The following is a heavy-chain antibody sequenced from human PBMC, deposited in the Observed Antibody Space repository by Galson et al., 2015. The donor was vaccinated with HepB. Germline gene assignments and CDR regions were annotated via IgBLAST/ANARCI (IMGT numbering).Heavy chain of an antibody. CDR2: ISDDGATK. Sequence: SLRLSCAASGFIFSDYVIHWVRQAPGKGLEWVAVISDDGATKYYSDSVKGRFTISRDNSKSTLYLQINSLRTEDTAMYYCARDQGGAAAGSPQYFDYWGQGTLVTVSS. D-gene: IGHD6-13*01. CDR3: ARDQGGAAAGSPQYFDY. J-gene: IGHJ4*02. V-gene: IGHV3-30*04. CDR1: GFIFSDYV.